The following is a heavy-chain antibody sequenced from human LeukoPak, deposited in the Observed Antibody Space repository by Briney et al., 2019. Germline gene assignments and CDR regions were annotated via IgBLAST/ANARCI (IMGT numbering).Heavy chain of an antibody. CDR2: IYHSGST. Sequence: PSETLSLTCTVSGYSITSGHYWGWIRQPPGKGLEWIGSIYHSGSTFYNPSLKSRVTMSVDTSKNQLSLRLTSVTAADTAVYYCGRDRDYYGSGSYGPDYWGQGILVTVSS. V-gene: IGHV4-38-2*02. CDR1: GYSITSGHY. D-gene: IGHD3-10*01. CDR3: GRDRDYYGSGSYGPDY. J-gene: IGHJ4*02.